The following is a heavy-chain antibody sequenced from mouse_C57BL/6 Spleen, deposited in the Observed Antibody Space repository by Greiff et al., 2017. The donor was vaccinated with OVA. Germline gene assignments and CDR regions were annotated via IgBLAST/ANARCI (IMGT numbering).Heavy chain of an antibody. V-gene: IGHV5-4*01. J-gene: IGHJ2*01. CDR2: ISDGGSYT. CDR3: ARCYYGSSPYYFDY. D-gene: IGHD1-1*01. Sequence: DVQLVESGGGLVKPGGSLKLSCAASGFTFSSYAMSWVRQTPEKRLEWVATISDGGSYTYYPDNVKGRYTIYRDNAKNNLYLQMSHLKSEDTAMYYCARCYYGSSPYYFDYWGQGTTLTVSS. CDR1: GFTFSSYA.